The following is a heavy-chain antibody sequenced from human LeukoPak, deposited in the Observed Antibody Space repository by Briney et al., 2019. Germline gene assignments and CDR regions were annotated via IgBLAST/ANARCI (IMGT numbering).Heavy chain of an antibody. CDR3: ASGKEVITSYFDY. Sequence: GGSLRLLCAVCGFTFSSYSMKGVGQAPGKGGEGVSYISSSSRDIYYEDGVKGRFNITRDNDKNSLYLQMNSLRAEDTAVYYCASGKEVITSYFDYWGQGTLLTVSS. D-gene: IGHD3-22*01. CDR2: ISSSSRDI. J-gene: IGHJ4*02. CDR1: GFTFSSYS. V-gene: IGHV3-21*01.